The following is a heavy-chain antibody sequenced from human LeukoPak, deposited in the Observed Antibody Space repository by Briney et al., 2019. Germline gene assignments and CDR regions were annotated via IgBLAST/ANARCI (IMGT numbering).Heavy chain of an antibody. D-gene: IGHD6-19*01. V-gene: IGHV3-23*01. CDR1: GFTFSSYA. CDR2: ISGSGGST. J-gene: IGHJ4*02. Sequence: GGSLRLSCAASGFTFSSYAMSWVRQAPGKGLEWVSVISGSGGSTHYADSVKGRFTISRDNSKNTLYLQMNSLRAEDTAVYYCARDEIAVAGTGLDYWGQGTLVTVSS. CDR3: ARDEIAVAGTGLDY.